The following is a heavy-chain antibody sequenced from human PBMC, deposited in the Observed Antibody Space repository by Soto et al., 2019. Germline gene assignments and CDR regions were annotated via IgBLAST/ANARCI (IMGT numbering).Heavy chain of an antibody. V-gene: IGHV4-59*01. CDR3: ARGREYSCSPGVLDYYYYYMDV. CDR2: IYYSGST. D-gene: IGHD6-6*01. CDR1: GGSISSYY. Sequence: SETLSLTCTVSGGSISSYYWSWIRQPPGKGLEWIGYIYYSGSTNYNPSLKSRVTISVDTSKNQFSLKLSSVTAADTAVYYCARGREYSCSPGVLDYYYYYMDVWGKRTTSTVSS. J-gene: IGHJ6*03.